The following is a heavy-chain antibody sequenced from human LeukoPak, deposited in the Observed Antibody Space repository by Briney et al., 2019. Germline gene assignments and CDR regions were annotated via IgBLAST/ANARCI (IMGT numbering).Heavy chain of an antibody. J-gene: IGHJ4*02. CDR2: IGGSGSST. Sequence: GGSLSLSCAASGFTFNNFAMSWVRQAPGKGLEWVSAIGGSGSSTYYADSVKGRFTISRDNSKNTLYLQMNSLRAEDTAVYYCAKGSGYYPEGSDYWGQGTLVTVSS. CDR1: GFTFNNFA. V-gene: IGHV3-23*01. D-gene: IGHD3-22*01. CDR3: AKGSGYYPEGSDY.